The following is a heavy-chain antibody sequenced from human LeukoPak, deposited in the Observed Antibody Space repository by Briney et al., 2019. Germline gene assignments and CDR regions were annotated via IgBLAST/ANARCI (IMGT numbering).Heavy chain of an antibody. V-gene: IGHV4-59*01. D-gene: IGHD6-19*01. CDR1: GGSISSYY. CDR2: IYYSGST. J-gene: IGHJ4*02. CDR3: ARVSSSGWYGGVDY. Sequence: SETLSLTCTVSGGSISSYYWSWLRQPPGKGLEGIGYIYYSGSTNYNPSLKSRVTISVDTSKNQFSLKLSSVTAADTAVYYCARVSSSGWYGGVDYWGQGTLVTVSS.